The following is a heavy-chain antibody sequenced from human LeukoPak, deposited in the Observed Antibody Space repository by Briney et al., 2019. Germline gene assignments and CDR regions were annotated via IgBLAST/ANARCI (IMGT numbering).Heavy chain of an antibody. CDR1: GGTFSSYA. CDR3: ASENSGGRYNWFDP. V-gene: IGHV1-69*13. CDR2: IIPIFGTA. D-gene: IGHD3-10*01. Sequence: SVKVSCKASGGTFSSYAISWVRQAPGQGLEWMGGIIPIFGTANYAQKFQGRVTITADEPTSTAYMELSSLRSEDTAVYYCASENSGGRYNWFDPWGQGTLVTVSS. J-gene: IGHJ5*02.